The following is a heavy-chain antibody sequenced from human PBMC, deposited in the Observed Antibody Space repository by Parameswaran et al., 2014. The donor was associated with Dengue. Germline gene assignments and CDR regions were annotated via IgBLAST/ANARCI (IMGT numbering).Heavy chain of an antibody. J-gene: IGHJ4*02. D-gene: IGHD3-3*01. CDR2: ISSSSSTI. CDR3: ARDRNDFWSGYPYYFDY. Sequence: VRQAPGKGLEWVSYISSSSSTIYYADSVKGRFTISRDNAKNSLYLQMNSLRAEDTAVYYCARDRNDFWSGYPYYFDYWGQGTLVTVSS. V-gene: IGHV3-48*01.